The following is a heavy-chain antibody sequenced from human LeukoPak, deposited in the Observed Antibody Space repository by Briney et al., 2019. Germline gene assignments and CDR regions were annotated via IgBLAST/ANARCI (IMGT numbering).Heavy chain of an antibody. V-gene: IGHV4-59*08. CDR2: XYYSGST. Sequence: SETLSLTCTVSGGSISSXXWSWIRQPXXXXXXXXXYXYYSGSTNYNPSLKSRVTISVDTSKNQFSLKLSSVTAADTAVYYCARRSSITIFGVVKDAFDIWGQGTMVTVSS. CDR3: ARRSSITIFGVVKDAFDI. D-gene: IGHD3-3*01. J-gene: IGHJ3*02. CDR1: GGSISSXX.